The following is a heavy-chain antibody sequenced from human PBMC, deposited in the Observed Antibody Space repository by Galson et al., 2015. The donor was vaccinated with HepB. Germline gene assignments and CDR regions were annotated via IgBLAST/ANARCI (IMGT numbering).Heavy chain of an antibody. Sequence: SVKVSCKASGYTFSTYSTSWVRQAPGQGLEWVGWISGYSGNTLYAQKLQGRVTLTTDTSTTTAYTELRSLTSDDTAVYYCARDIGGGEDYWGQGTLVTVSS. V-gene: IGHV1-18*01. CDR3: ARDIGGGEDY. J-gene: IGHJ4*02. CDR1: GYTFSTYS. CDR2: ISGYSGNT. D-gene: IGHD3-16*01.